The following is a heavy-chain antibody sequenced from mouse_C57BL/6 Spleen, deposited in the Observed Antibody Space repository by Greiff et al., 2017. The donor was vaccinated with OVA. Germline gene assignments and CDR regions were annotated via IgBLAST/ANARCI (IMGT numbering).Heavy chain of an antibody. CDR2: ISGGGGNT. CDR3: ASSFYYDYDSGYLDV. CDR1: GFTFSSYT. J-gene: IGHJ1*03. D-gene: IGHD2-4*01. V-gene: IGHV5-9*01. Sequence: EVQLVESGGGLVKPGGSLKLSCAASGFTFSSYTMSWVRQTPEKRLEWVATISGGGGNTYYPDSVKGRFTISRDNAKNTLYLQMSSLRSEDTALYYCASSFYYDYDSGYLDVWGTGTTVTVSS.